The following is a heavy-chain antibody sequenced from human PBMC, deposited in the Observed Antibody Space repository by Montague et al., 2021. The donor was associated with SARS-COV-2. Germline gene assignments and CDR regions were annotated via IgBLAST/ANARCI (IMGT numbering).Heavy chain of an antibody. V-gene: IGHV3-49*04. Sequence: SLRLSCAASGFTFGESALNWVRRAPGKGLEWVGLIRSKLYGETKEYAASVKGSFTFSSDDSTGTAYLQMNSLKTEDTAVYYCTSQPELELKSQRDYYYLGMDVWGQGTTVTVSS. CDR1: GFTFGESA. J-gene: IGHJ6*02. CDR3: TSQPELELKSQRDYYYLGMDV. CDR2: IRSKLYGETK. D-gene: IGHD1-7*01.